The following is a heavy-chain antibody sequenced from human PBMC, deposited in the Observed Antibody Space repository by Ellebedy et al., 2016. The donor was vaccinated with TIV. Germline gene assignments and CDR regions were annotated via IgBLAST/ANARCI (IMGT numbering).Heavy chain of an antibody. CDR1: GYTFTSYG. J-gene: IGHJ6*03. CDR3: ARHSSSWYPPFRYYYYYMDV. CDR2: ISAYNGNT. Sequence: ASVKVSXXASGYTFTSYGISWVRQAPGQGLEWMGWISAYNGNTNYAQKLQGRVTMTTDTSTSTAYMELRSLRSDDTAVYYCARHSSSWYPPFRYYYYYMDVWGKGTTVTVSS. D-gene: IGHD6-13*01. V-gene: IGHV1-18*01.